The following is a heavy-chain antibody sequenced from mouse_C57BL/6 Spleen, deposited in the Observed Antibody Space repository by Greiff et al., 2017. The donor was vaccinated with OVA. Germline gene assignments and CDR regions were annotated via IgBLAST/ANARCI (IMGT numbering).Heavy chain of an antibody. CDR1: GYTFTDYY. CDR2: INPNNGGT. J-gene: IGHJ3*01. CDR3: ARERAFAY. V-gene: IGHV1-26*01. Sequence: VQLQQSGPELVKPGASVKISCKASGYTFTDYYMNWVKQSHGKSLEWIGDINPNNGGTSYNQKFKGKATLTVDKSSSTAYMELRSLTSEDSAVYYCARERAFAYWGQGTLVTVSA. D-gene: IGHD3-1*01.